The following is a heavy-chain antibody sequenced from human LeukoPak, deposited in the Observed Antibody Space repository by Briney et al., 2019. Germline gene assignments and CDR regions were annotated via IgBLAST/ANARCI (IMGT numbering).Heavy chain of an antibody. CDR3: ARQSGYYYDSSRY. D-gene: IGHD3-22*01. Sequence: PSETLSLTGTVSGGSISSSSYYWGWIRQPPGKGLEWIGSIYYSGSTYYNPSLKSRVTISVDTSKNQFSLKLSSVTAADTAVYYCARQSGYYYDSSRYWGQGTLVTVSS. CDR1: GGSISSSSYY. V-gene: IGHV4-39*01. J-gene: IGHJ4*02. CDR2: IYYSGST.